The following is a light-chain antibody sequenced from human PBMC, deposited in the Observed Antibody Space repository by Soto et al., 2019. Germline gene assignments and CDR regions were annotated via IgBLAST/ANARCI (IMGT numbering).Light chain of an antibody. CDR3: LKHYSYPLT. CDR1: QGIRTD. Sequence: DLQMTHCKSAFAASVRDGVTTTCGPSQGIRTDLGWYQQKPGKAPKRLIYAASRLQSGVPSRFSGSGSGTEFTLTISSLQPEDFATYYCLKHYSYPLTFGGGTKVDI. J-gene: IGKJ4*01. V-gene: IGKV1-17*01. CDR2: AAS.